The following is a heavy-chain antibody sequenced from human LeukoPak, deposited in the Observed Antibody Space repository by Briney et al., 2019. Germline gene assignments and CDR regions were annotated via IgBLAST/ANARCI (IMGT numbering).Heavy chain of an antibody. CDR3: ARGAAGDYYYYYGMDV. V-gene: IGHV3-30*04. J-gene: IGHJ6*02. Sequence: GGSLRLSCAASGFTFSSYAMHWVRQAPGKGLEWVAVISYDGSNKYYADSVKGRFTISRDNSKNTLYLQMNSLRAEDTAVYYCARGAAGDYYYYYGMDVWGQGTTVTVSS. CDR2: ISYDGSNK. CDR1: GFTFSSYA.